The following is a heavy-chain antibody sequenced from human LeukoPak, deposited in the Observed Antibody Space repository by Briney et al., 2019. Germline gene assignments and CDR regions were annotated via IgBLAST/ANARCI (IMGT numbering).Heavy chain of an antibody. Sequence: GRSLRLSCAASGFTFSSYGVHWVRQAPGKGLEWVAVISYDGSNKYYADSVKGRFTISRDNSKNTLYLQMNSLRAEDTAAYYCAKDWERWLQFMGDYWGQGTLVTVSS. CDR1: GFTFSSYG. J-gene: IGHJ4*02. CDR3: AKDWERWLQFMGDY. CDR2: ISYDGSNK. V-gene: IGHV3-30*18. D-gene: IGHD5-24*01.